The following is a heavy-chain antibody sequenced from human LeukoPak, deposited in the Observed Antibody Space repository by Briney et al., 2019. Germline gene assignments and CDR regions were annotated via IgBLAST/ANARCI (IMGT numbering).Heavy chain of an antibody. V-gene: IGHV3-48*03. D-gene: IGHD6-13*01. J-gene: IGHJ4*02. Sequence: PGGSLRLSCAASGISFSSYEMNWVRQAPGKGLEWVSYISSGGTTIYYADSVKGRFTISRDNAKNSLYLQMNNLRAEDTAVYYCASARLYSSSWYCYFDYWGRGTLVTVSS. CDR1: GISFSSYE. CDR3: ASARLYSSSWYCYFDY. CDR2: ISSGGTTI.